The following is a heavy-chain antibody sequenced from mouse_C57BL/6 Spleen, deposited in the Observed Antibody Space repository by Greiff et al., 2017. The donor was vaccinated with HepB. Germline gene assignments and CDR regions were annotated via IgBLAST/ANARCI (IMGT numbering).Heavy chain of an antibody. CDR3: ARGGGDAMDY. Sequence: EVQLQQSGPVLVKPGASVKMSCKASGYTFTDYYMNWVKQSHGKSLEWIGVINPYNGGTSYNQKFKGKATLTVDKSSSTAYMELNSLTSEDSAVYYCARGGGDAMDYWGQGTSVTVSS. CDR1: GYTFTDYY. CDR2: INPYNGGT. V-gene: IGHV1-19*01. J-gene: IGHJ4*01.